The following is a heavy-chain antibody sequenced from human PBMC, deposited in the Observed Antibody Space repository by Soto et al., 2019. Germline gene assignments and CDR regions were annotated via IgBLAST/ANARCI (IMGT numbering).Heavy chain of an antibody. D-gene: IGHD3-3*01. CDR2: IHDSVNT. J-gene: IGHJ6*02. CDR1: TISVRSCTYY. Sequence: SETLSLTCTVSTISVRSCTYYWSWIRQTSGQGLEWIGYIHDSVNTKYNPSLKNRVTISVDTSKNQFSLKLTSVTAADTGVYYCASGEIADTLLGVPTVDYYYRFDVWGQGTRVTVS. CDR3: ASGEIADTLLGVPTVDYYYRFDV. V-gene: IGHV4-61*01.